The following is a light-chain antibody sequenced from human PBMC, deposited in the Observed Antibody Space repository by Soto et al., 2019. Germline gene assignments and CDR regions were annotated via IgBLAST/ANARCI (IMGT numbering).Light chain of an antibody. CDR2: GAS. Sequence: ETVVPRCPATLSVSPGERVTLSCRASQSVGSDLAWYQQNPGQAPRLLIYGASTRATGIPARFSGSGSGTEFTLTISSLQSEDFAVYYCQQYRQWRTFGQGTKVDIK. CDR3: QQYRQWRT. CDR1: QSVGSD. J-gene: IGKJ1*01. V-gene: IGKV3-15*01.